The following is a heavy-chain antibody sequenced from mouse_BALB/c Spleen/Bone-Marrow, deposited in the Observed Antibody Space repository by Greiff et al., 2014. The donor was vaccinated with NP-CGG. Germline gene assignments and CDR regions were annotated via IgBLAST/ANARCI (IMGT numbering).Heavy chain of an antibody. CDR1: GYTFTSYV. V-gene: IGHV1-14*01. CDR2: INPYNDGT. D-gene: IGHD2-1*01. Sequence: EVKLMESGPELVKPGASVKMSCKASGYTFTSYVMHWVKQKPGQGLEWIGYINPYNDGTKYDEKFKGKATLTSDKSSSTAYMELSSLTSEDSAVYYRARDGNPYWYFDVWGAGTTVTVSS. CDR3: ARDGNPYWYFDV. J-gene: IGHJ1*01.